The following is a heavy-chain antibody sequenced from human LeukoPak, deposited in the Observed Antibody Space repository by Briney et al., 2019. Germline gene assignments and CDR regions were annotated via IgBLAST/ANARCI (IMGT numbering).Heavy chain of an antibody. Sequence: GGSLRLSCATPGFTFSSYAMSWVRQAPGKGLEWVSTISGSGGTGTYYADSVKGRFTISRDNSKSTLYLPMNSLRAEDTAVYYCVKDRGGSPFYGMDVWGQGTTVTVSS. CDR3: VKDRGGSPFYGMDV. D-gene: IGHD1-26*01. CDR2: ISGSGGTGT. J-gene: IGHJ6*02. CDR1: GFTFSSYA. V-gene: IGHV3-23*01.